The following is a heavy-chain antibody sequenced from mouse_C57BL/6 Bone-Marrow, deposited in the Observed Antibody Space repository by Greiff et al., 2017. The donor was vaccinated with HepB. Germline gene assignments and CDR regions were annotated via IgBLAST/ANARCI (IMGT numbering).Heavy chain of an antibody. Sequence: EVQRVESGPGMVKPSQSLSLTCTVTGYSITSGYDWHWIRHFPGNKLEWMGYISYSGSTNYNPSLKSRISITHDTSKNHFFLKLNSVTTEDTATYYCARGITTVVATNGWYFDVWGTGTTVTVSS. CDR2: ISYSGST. J-gene: IGHJ1*03. V-gene: IGHV3-1*01. CDR1: GYSITSGYD. D-gene: IGHD1-1*01. CDR3: ARGITTVVATNGWYFDV.